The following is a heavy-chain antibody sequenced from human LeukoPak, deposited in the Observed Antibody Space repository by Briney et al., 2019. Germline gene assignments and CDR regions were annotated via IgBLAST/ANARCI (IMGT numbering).Heavy chain of an antibody. V-gene: IGHV4-59*01. CDR1: GGSISSYY. Sequence: SETLSLTCTVSGGSISSYYWSWIRQPPGKGLEWIGYIYYSGSTNYNPSLKSRLTISVDTSKNQFSLKLSSVTAADTAVYYCARSLGGWFDPWGQGTLVTVSS. CDR3: ARSLGGWFDP. CDR2: IYYSGST. D-gene: IGHD3-16*02. J-gene: IGHJ5*02.